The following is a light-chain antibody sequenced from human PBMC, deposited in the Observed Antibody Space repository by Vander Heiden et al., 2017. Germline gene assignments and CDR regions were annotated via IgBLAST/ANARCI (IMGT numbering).Light chain of an antibody. CDR2: DVT. J-gene: IGLJ3*02. V-gene: IGLV2-14*03. Sequence: QSALTQPASVSGSPGQSITISCTGTSSDVGGYNYVSWYQQHPGKAPKLMIYDVTNRPSGVSNRFSCSKSGNTASLTISGLQAEDEADYYCSSYTSSRTRVFGGGTKVTVL. CDR1: SSDVGGYNY. CDR3: SSYTSSRTRV.